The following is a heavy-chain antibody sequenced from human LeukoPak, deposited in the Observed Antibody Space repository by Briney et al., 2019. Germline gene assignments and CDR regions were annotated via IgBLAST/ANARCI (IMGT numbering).Heavy chain of an antibody. D-gene: IGHD6-13*01. CDR3: AKLAAAGTTYFDY. J-gene: IGHJ4*02. Sequence: WGSLRLSCAASGFTFSSYWMSWVRQAPGKGLEWVANIRQDGSDKYYVDSLKGRFTISRDNAKTSLYLQMNSLRADDTAVYYCAKLAAAGTTYFDYSGQGTLVTVSS. CDR2: IRQDGSDK. V-gene: IGHV3-7*01. CDR1: GFTFSSYW.